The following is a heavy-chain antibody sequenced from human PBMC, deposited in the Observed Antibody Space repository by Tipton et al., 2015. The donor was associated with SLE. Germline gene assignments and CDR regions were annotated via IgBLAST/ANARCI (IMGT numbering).Heavy chain of an antibody. CDR1: GGSISSYY. CDR2: IYYSGST. CDR3: ARRQWLEPFDY. V-gene: IGHV4-59*12. J-gene: IGHJ4*02. D-gene: IGHD6-19*01. Sequence: TLSLTCTVSGGSISSYYWSWIRQPPGKGLEWIGYIYYSGSTNYNPSLKSRVTISVDTSKNQFSLKLSSVTAADTAVYYCARRQWLEPFDYWGQGTLVTVSS.